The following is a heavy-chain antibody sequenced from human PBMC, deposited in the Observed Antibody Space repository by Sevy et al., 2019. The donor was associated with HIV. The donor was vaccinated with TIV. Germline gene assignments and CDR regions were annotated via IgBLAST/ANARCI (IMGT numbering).Heavy chain of an antibody. CDR2: IYHTGRT. J-gene: IGHJ4*02. V-gene: IGHV4-61*01. D-gene: IGHD3-16*01. Sequence: SETLSLTCTVSGGSVSSGTYYWSWIRQPPGKGLEWIGYIYHTGRTNYNPSLKSRVSISIDESKNQFSLKLSSVTAADTAVYYCARDNGWGVTQIDYWGQGTLVTVSS. CDR3: ARDNGWGVTQIDY. CDR1: GGSVSSGTYY.